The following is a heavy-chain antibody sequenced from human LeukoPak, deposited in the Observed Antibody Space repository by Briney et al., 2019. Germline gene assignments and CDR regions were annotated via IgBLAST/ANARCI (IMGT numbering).Heavy chain of an antibody. CDR3: ARSSIAAAGINWFDP. V-gene: IGHV1-18*01. CDR1: GYTFTSYG. J-gene: IGHJ5*02. CDR2: ISAYNGNT. Sequence: ASVKVSCKASGYTFTSYGISWVRQAPGQGLEWMGWISAYNGNTNYAQNLQGRVTMTTDTSTSTAYMELRSLRSDGTAVYYCARSSIAAAGINWFDPWGQGTLVTVSS. D-gene: IGHD6-13*01.